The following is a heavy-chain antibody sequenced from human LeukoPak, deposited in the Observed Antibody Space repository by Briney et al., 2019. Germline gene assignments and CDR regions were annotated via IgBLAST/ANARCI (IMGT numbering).Heavy chain of an antibody. V-gene: IGHV4-61*02. CDR1: DYSISSGYGYY. CDR2: IYTSGST. Sequence: SETLSLTCTVSDYSISSGYGYYWGWIRQPAGKGLEWIGRIYTSGSTNYNPSLKSRVTISVDTSKNQFSLKLSSVTAADTAMYYCARDFGGWVGGVILKDLSRGNWFDPWGQGTLATVSS. J-gene: IGHJ5*02. CDR3: ARDFGGWVGGVILKDLSRGNWFDP. D-gene: IGHD3-16*02.